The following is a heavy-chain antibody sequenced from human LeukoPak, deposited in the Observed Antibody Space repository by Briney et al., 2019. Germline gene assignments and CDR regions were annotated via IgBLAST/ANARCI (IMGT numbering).Heavy chain of an antibody. CDR3: TTDKSPRGYYDSSGLPDWDY. CDR1: GFTFSNAW. Sequence: PGGSLRLSCAASGFTFSNAWMSWVRQAPGKGLEWVGRIKSKTDGGTTDYAAPVKGRFTISRDDSKNTLYLQMDSLKTEDTAVYYCTTDKSPRGYYDSSGLPDWDYWGQGTLVTVSP. CDR2: IKSKTDGGTT. J-gene: IGHJ4*02. D-gene: IGHD3-22*01. V-gene: IGHV3-15*01.